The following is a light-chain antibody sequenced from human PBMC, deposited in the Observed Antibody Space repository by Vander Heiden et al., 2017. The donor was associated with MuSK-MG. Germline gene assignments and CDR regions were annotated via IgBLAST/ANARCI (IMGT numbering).Light chain of an antibody. CDR2: AAS. CDR1: QSISSY. V-gene: IGKV1-39*01. Sequence: DIQMTQSPSSLSASVGDRVTITCRASQSISSYLNWYQQKPGKAPKLLIYAASSLQSGVPSRFSGSGSGTDFTLTISRLQPEDFATYYCQQRDSTPSTFGQGTLMXIK. J-gene: IGKJ5*01. CDR3: QQRDSTPST.